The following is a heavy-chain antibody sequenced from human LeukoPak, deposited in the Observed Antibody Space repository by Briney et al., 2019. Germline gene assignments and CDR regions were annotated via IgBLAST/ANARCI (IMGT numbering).Heavy chain of an antibody. V-gene: IGHV1-18*01. D-gene: IGHD6-13*01. CDR1: GYTFTNYG. J-gene: IGHJ6*03. CDR3: ARVQSLAASGAPNYYYYYHMDV. CDR2: ISAHNGNT. Sequence: ASVTVSCKASGYTFTNYGISWVRQAPGHGLEWMGWISAHNGNTNYAQRLQGRGTMTTDTTTSKAYMELRSLRSADTAVYCCARVQSLAASGAPNYYYYYHMDVWGKGPTVTVSS.